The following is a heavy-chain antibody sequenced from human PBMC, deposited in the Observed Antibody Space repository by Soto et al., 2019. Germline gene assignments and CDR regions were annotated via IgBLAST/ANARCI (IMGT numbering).Heavy chain of an antibody. V-gene: IGHV3-30-3*01. Sequence: QVQLVESGGGVVQPGRSLRLSCAASGFTFSSYAMHWVRQAPGKGLEWVAVISYDGSNKYYADSVKGRFTISRDNSKNTLYLQMNSLRAEDTAVYYCVSPEDFWSGYLGGMDVWGQGTTVTVSS. D-gene: IGHD3-3*01. CDR1: GFTFSSYA. CDR2: ISYDGSNK. CDR3: VSPEDFWSGYLGGMDV. J-gene: IGHJ6*02.